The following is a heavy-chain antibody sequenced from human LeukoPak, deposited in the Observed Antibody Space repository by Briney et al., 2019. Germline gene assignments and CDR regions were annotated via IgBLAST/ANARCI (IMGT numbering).Heavy chain of an antibody. V-gene: IGHV4-59*11. CDR2: IYYSGST. CDR3: ARGVSGLEPGDYYYYYMDV. Sequence: SETLSLTCTVSGGSISSHYWGWIRQPPGKGLEWIGYIYYSGSTNYNPSLKSRVTISVDTSKNQFSLKLSSVTAADTAVYYCARGVSGLEPGDYYYYYMDVWGKGTTVTVSS. D-gene: IGHD3-3*01. CDR1: GGSISSHY. J-gene: IGHJ6*03.